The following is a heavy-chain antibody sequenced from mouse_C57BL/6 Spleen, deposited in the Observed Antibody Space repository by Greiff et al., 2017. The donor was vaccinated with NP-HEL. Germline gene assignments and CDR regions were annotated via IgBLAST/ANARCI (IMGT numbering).Heavy chain of an antibody. CDR3: ARSVDYDGGFAY. Sequence: QVQLQQSGAELARPGASVKLSCKASGYTFTSYGISWVKQRTGQGLEWIGEIYPRSGNTYYNEKFKGKATLTADKSSSTAYMELRSLTSEDSAVYFGARSVDYDGGFAYWGQGTLVTVSA. D-gene: IGHD2-4*01. CDR2: IYPRSGNT. CDR1: GYTFTSYG. J-gene: IGHJ3*01. V-gene: IGHV1-81*01.